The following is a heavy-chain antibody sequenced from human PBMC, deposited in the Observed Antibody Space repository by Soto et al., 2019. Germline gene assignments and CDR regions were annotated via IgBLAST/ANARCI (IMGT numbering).Heavy chain of an antibody. V-gene: IGHV3-48*03. CDR1: GFTFSSYE. Sequence: PGGSLRLSCAASGFTFSSYEMNWVRQAPGKGLEWVSYISSSGSTIYYADSVKGRFTISRDNAKNSLYLQMNSLRAEDTAVYYCARDQAPSLIAASFDYWGQGTLVTVSS. CDR2: ISSSGSTI. D-gene: IGHD6-13*01. J-gene: IGHJ4*02. CDR3: ARDQAPSLIAASFDY.